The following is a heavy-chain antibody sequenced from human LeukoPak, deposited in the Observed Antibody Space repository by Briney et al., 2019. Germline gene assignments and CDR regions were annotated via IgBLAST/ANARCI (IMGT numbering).Heavy chain of an antibody. CDR1: GFTFSSYG. Sequence: GGSLRLSCAASGFTFSSYGMHWVRQAPGKGVEWVAVISYDGSNKYYADSVKGRLTISRDNSKNTLYLQMNSLRAEDTAVYYCEKDYDSSGYYLDYWGQGTLVTVSS. J-gene: IGHJ4*02. D-gene: IGHD3-22*01. CDR3: EKDYDSSGYYLDY. CDR2: ISYDGSNK. V-gene: IGHV3-30*18.